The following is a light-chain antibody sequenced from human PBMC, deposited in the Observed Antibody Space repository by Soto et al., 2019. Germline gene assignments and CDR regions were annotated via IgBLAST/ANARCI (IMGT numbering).Light chain of an antibody. CDR3: QQRSNWPPRVT. CDR1: QSVASN. Sequence: ENVLTQSPGTLSSSPGERATLSCRASQSVASNLAWYRQKPGQAPRLVIYDASNRATGIPARFSGSGSGTDFTLTISSLEPEDFAVYYCQQRSNWPPRVTFGQGTRLEI. J-gene: IGKJ5*01. V-gene: IGKV3-11*01. CDR2: DAS.